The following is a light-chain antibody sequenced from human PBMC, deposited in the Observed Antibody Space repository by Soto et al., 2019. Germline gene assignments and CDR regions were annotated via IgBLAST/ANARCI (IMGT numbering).Light chain of an antibody. CDR3: QQSYSFPYT. CDR1: QSIGRY. Sequence: DIPMTQSPSSLSASVGDRVTITCRASQSIGRYLNWYQHKPGKAPKLLIYAASNLQSEVPSRFSGSGSGTDFTLTISSLPPEDYATYYCQQSYSFPYTFGRGTKLEIQ. CDR2: AAS. J-gene: IGKJ2*01. V-gene: IGKV1-39*01.